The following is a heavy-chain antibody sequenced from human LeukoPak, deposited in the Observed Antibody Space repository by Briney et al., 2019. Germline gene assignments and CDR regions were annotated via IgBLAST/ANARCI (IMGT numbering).Heavy chain of an antibody. CDR2: ISGSGGST. Sequence: GGSLRLSCAASGFTFSSYAMSWVRQAPGKGLEWVSAISGSGGSTYYADSVKGRFTICRDNSKNTLYLQMNSLRAEDTAVYYCAKDADLGYDFWSGYFSFDYWGQGTLVAVSS. V-gene: IGHV3-23*01. D-gene: IGHD3-3*01. CDR1: GFTFSSYA. J-gene: IGHJ4*02. CDR3: AKDADLGYDFWSGYFSFDY.